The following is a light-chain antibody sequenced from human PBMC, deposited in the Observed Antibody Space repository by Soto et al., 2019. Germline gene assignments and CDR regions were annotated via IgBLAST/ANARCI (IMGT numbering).Light chain of an antibody. CDR3: SSYTSGSTPYV. CDR2: EVS. Sequence: QSALTQPASVSGSPGQSITISCTATSSDVGDYKYVSWYQHHPGKAPKLMIYEVSNRPSGVSNRFSGSKSDNTASLTISGLQAEDEADYYCSSYTSGSTPYVFGTGTKVTVL. V-gene: IGLV2-14*01. J-gene: IGLJ1*01. CDR1: SSDVGDYKY.